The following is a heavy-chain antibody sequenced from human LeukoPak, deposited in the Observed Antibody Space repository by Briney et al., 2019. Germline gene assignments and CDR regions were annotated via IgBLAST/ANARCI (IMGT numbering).Heavy chain of an antibody. CDR2: ISYDGSNK. D-gene: IGHD6-13*01. Sequence: GGSLRLSCAASGFTFSSYAMHWVRQAPGKGLEWVAVISYDGSNKYYADSVKGRFTISRDNSKNTLYLQMNSLRAEDTAVYYCAKARGYSSSWYRFDYWGQGTLVTVSS. CDR1: GFTFSSYA. CDR3: AKARGYSSSWYRFDY. V-gene: IGHV3-30-3*01. J-gene: IGHJ4*02.